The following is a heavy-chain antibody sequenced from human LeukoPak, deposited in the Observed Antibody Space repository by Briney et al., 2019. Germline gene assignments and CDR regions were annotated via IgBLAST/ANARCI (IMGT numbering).Heavy chain of an antibody. CDR2: IQYDGSNQ. CDR1: GFTFSSYW. Sequence: QAGGSLRLSCAASGFTFSSYWMNWVRQAPGKGLEWVAYIQYDGSNQQYADSVKGRFSISRDRSKNIPYLQMNSLRAEDTAVYYCARNSGARYFDWFGPRYYYMDVWGKGTTVTVSS. D-gene: IGHD3-9*01. V-gene: IGHV3-7*01. CDR3: ARNSGARYFDWFGPRYYYMDV. J-gene: IGHJ6*03.